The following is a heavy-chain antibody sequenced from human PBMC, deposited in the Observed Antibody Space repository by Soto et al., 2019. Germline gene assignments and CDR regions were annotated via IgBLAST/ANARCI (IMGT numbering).Heavy chain of an antibody. CDR3: ATMKGGSQYYYYGMDV. CDR2: IIPMFGTA. D-gene: IGHD3-10*01. Sequence: QVQLVQSGAEVKKPGSSVKVSCKASGGTFSSYAISWVRQAPGQGLEWMGGIIPMFGTADYAQKFQGRVTITADEATSTAYMELSSLRYDDTAVYYCATMKGGSQYYYYGMDVWGQGTTVTVSS. J-gene: IGHJ6*02. CDR1: GGTFSSYA. V-gene: IGHV1-69*12.